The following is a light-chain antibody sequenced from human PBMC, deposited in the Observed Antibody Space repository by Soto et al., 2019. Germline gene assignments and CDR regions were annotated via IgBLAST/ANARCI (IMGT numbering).Light chain of an antibody. Sequence: DIVMTQSPLSLPVTPGEPASISCRSSQNLLHSNGYNYLDWYLQKPGQSLQLLIFLGSNRASGVTDRFSGSGSGTDFTLKISRVEAEDVGVYYCMQSLQTPLTFGGGTKVESK. CDR1: QNLLHSNGYNY. J-gene: IGKJ4*01. CDR2: LGS. V-gene: IGKV2-28*01. CDR3: MQSLQTPLT.